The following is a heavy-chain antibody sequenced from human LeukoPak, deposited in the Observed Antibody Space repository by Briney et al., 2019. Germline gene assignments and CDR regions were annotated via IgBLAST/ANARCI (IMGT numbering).Heavy chain of an antibody. Sequence: AASVKVSCKASGYTFRNYGLSWVRQAPGQGLDWMGWISVYNCNTNYAQKVQGRVTMTTDTSTNTAYMELRSLRSDDTAVYYCARVAYYYESSGNFDYWGQGTLVTVSS. J-gene: IGHJ4*02. CDR2: ISVYNCNT. V-gene: IGHV1-18*01. D-gene: IGHD3-22*01. CDR1: GYTFRNYG. CDR3: ARVAYYYESSGNFDY.